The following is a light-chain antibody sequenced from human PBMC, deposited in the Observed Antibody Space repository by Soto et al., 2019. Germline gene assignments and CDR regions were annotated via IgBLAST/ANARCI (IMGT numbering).Light chain of an antibody. CDR2: DVS. CDR3: CSYAGSYTLVV. CDR1: SSDVGGYNY. J-gene: IGLJ2*01. Sequence: QSALTQPRSVSGSPGQSVTISCTGTSSDVGGYNYVSWYQQHPGKAPKLMIYDVSKRPSGVPDRFSGSKSGNTASQTISGLQAEDEADYYCCSYAGSYTLVVFGGGTKVTVL. V-gene: IGLV2-11*01.